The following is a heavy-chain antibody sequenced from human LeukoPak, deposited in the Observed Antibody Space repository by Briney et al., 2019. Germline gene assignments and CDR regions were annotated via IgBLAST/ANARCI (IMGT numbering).Heavy chain of an antibody. Sequence: QPGGSLRLSCAASGFTFSSYGMHWVRQAPGKGLEWVAVIWYDGSNKYCADSVKGRFTISRDNSKNTLYLQMNSLRAEDTAVHYCAKSTLNYYDSSGHDAFDIWGQGTMVTVSS. CDR1: GFTFSSYG. CDR2: IWYDGSNK. D-gene: IGHD3-22*01. V-gene: IGHV3-33*06. CDR3: AKSTLNYYDSSGHDAFDI. J-gene: IGHJ3*02.